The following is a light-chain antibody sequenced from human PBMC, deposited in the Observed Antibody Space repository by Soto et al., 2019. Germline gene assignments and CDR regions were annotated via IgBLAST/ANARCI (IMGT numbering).Light chain of an antibody. CDR1: QSISSY. Sequence: DIQMTQSPSSLSASVGDRVTITCPASQSISSYLNWYQQKPGKAPKLLIYAASSLQSGVPSRFSGSGSGTDFTLTISSLQPEDFATYYCQQSYSTLFTFGPGTKVGIK. CDR3: QQSYSTLFT. CDR2: AAS. J-gene: IGKJ3*01. V-gene: IGKV1-39*01.